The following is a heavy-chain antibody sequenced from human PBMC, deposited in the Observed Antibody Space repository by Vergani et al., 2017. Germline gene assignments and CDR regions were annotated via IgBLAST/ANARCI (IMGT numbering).Heavy chain of an antibody. D-gene: IGHD3-16*02. CDR3: ARGYYDYIWGGYRRAYFDY. J-gene: IGHJ4*02. Sequence: EVQLVQSGAEVKKPGESLKISCKGSGYSFTSYWIGWVRQLPGKGLEWMGIIYPGDSDTRYSPSFQGQVTISADKSISTAYLQWSSLKASDTAMYYCARGYYDYIWGGYRRAYFDYWGQGTLVTVSS. CDR1: GYSFTSYW. CDR2: IYPGDSDT. V-gene: IGHV5-51*03.